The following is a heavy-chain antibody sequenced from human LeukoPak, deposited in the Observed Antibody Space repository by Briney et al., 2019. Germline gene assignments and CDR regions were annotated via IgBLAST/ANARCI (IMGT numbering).Heavy chain of an antibody. J-gene: IGHJ4*02. CDR1: GFTFSSYG. CDR2: ISGSGGST. D-gene: IGHD3-9*01. V-gene: IGHV3-23*01. CDR3: AKEIELRYFDWLSRAVSGFDY. Sequence: GGSLRLSCAASGFTFSSYGMSWVRQAPGKGLEWVSAISGSGGSTYYADSVKGRFTISRDNSKNTLYLQMNSLRAEDTAVYYCAKEIELRYFDWLSRAVSGFDYWGQGTLVTVSS.